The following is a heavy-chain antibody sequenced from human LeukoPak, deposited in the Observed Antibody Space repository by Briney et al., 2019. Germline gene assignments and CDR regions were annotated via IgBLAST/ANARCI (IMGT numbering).Heavy chain of an antibody. D-gene: IGHD3-3*02. J-gene: IGHJ2*01. Sequence: GGSLRLSCAASGFTLSTYYMNWVRQAPGKGLEWVSIIYSGATTYYADSVKGRFTISRDTSKNTVSLQMNSLRADDTAVYFCARVGDHFHWNLDLWGRGTLVTVSS. CDR2: IYSGATT. V-gene: IGHV3-53*01. CDR3: ARVGDHFHWNLDL. CDR1: GFTLSTYY.